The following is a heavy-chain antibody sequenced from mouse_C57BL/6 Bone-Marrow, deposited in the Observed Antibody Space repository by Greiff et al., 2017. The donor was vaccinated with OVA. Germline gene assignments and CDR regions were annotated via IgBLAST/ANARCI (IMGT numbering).Heavy chain of an antibody. CDR2: IYPRSGNT. V-gene: IGHV1-81*01. CDR1: GYTFTSYG. Sequence: QVQLQQSGAELARPGASVKLSCKASGYTFTSYGIRWVKQRPGQGLEWIGEIYPRSGNTYYNEKFKGKATLTADKSSSTAYMELRSLTSEDSAVSFGARSRLIEKFAYWGQGTLVTVSA. J-gene: IGHJ3*01. CDR3: ARSRLIEKFAY.